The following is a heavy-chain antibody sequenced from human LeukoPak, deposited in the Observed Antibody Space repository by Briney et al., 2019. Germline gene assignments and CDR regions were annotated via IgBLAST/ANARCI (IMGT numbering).Heavy chain of an antibody. Sequence: PGGSLRLSCAASGFTFSSYAMSWVRQAPGKGLESVSAISGSGGRTYYADSVKGRFTISRDNSKNTLYLQMNSLRAEDTAVYYCAKGYCVNDKCSNYDYWGQGTLVTVSS. V-gene: IGHV3-23*01. J-gene: IGHJ4*02. CDR2: ISGSGGRT. CDR1: GFTFSSYA. D-gene: IGHD2-8*01. CDR3: AKGYCVNDKCSNYDY.